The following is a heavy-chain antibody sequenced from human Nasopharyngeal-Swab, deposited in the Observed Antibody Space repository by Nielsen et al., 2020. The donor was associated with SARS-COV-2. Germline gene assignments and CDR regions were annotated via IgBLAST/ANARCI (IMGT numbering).Heavy chain of an antibody. Sequence: GSLRLSCAASGFTFSSYAMHWVRQAPGKGLEWVAVISYDGSNKYYADSVKGRFTISRDNSKNTLYLQMNSLRAEDTAVYYCAKGGDYSGYDYEVDYWGQGTLVTVSS. D-gene: IGHD5-12*01. J-gene: IGHJ4*02. CDR3: AKGGDYSGYDYEVDY. CDR1: GFTFSSYA. V-gene: IGHV3-30-3*01. CDR2: ISYDGSNK.